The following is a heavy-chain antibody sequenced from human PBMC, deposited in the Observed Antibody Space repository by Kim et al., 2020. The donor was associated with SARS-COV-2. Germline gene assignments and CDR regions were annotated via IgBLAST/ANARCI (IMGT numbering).Heavy chain of an antibody. J-gene: IGHJ4*02. V-gene: IGHV4-39*01. D-gene: IGHD5-12*01. CDR3: ARHSRRWLQLQASYFEY. CDR2: IYYSGST. CDR1: GGSISSSSYY. Sequence: SETLSLTCTVSGGSISSSSYYWGWIRQPPGKGLEWIGSIYYSGSTYYNPSLKSRVTISVDTSKNQFSLKLSSVTAADTAVYYCARHSRRWLQLQASYFEYWGQGTLVTVSS.